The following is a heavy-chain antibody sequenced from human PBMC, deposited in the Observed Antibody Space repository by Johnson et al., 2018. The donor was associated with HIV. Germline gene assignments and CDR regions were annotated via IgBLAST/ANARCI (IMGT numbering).Heavy chain of an antibody. J-gene: IGHJ3*02. V-gene: IGHV3-13*01. CDR2: INTVGDT. D-gene: IGHD3-10*01. Sequence: MLLVESGGGLVQPGGSLRLSCAASGFTFSNHDMHWVRQATGTRLEWVSGINTVGDTFYSGSVKGRFTISRDNAKNSLYLQVSTLTAGDTALYYCARGSYDGDSCDIWGQGTMVTVSS. CDR3: ARGSYDGDSCDI. CDR1: GFTFSNHD.